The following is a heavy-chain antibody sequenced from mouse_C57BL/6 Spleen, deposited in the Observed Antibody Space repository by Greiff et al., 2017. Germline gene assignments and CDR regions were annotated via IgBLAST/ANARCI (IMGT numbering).Heavy chain of an antibody. CDR3: ARWGGDAMDY. V-gene: IGHV1-81*01. CDR2: IYPRSGNT. Sequence: VQLVESGAELARPGASVKLSCKASGYTFTSYGISWVKQRTGQGLEWIGEIYPRSGNTYYNEKFKGKATLTADKSSSTAYMELRSLTSEDSAVYFCARWGGDAMDYWGQGTSVTVSS. CDR1: GYTFTSYG. J-gene: IGHJ4*01.